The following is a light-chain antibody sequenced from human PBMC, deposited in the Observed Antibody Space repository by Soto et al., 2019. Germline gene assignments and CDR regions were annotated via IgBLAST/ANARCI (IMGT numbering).Light chain of an antibody. J-gene: IGLJ2*01. V-gene: IGLV1-47*01. CDR1: SSNVGSNY. CDR3: AAWDESLSGVV. CDR2: RNN. Sequence: QSVLTQPPSASGTPGQRVTISCSGSSSNVGSNYLYWYQQLPGTAPKLLIYRNNQRPSGVPDRFSGSKSGTTASLAISGLLSEDEADYYCAAWDESLSGVVFGGGTKLTVL.